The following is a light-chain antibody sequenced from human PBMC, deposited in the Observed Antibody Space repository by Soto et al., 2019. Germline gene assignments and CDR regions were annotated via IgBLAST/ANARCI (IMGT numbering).Light chain of an antibody. J-gene: IGKJ2*01. CDR3: QQSYTTPYT. CDR2: VAS. CDR1: QSISSN. Sequence: DIQMTQSPSSLSASVGDRVTITCRASQSISSNLNWYQQKPGKAPKILIYVASSLQSGVPSRFSGSGSGTDFTLTISSLQPEDFATYYCQQSYTTPYTFGQGTKLEIK. V-gene: IGKV1-39*01.